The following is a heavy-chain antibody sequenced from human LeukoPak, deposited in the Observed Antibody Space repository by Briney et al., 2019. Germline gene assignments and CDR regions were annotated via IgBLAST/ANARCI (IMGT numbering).Heavy chain of an antibody. CDR1: GFTFSSYW. V-gene: IGHV3-74*01. Sequence: PGGSLRLSCAASGFTFSSYWMHWARQAPGKGLVWVSRINTDGSSTNYADSVKGRFTISRDNAKNTLYLQMNSLRAEDTAVYYCARTASYSGSYYGYFQHWGQGTLVTVSS. CDR3: ARTASYSGSYYGYFQH. D-gene: IGHD1-26*01. J-gene: IGHJ1*01. CDR2: INTDGSST.